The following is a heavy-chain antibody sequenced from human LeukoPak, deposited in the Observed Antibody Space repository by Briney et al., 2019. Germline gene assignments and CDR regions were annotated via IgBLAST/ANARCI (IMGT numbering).Heavy chain of an antibody. CDR1: GFTFSSYS. V-gene: IGHV3-21*01. D-gene: IGHD1-26*01. CDR3: AREGSGSYGYFDY. Sequence: GGSLRLSCAASGFTFSSYSMNWVRQAPGKGLEWVSSISSSSSYIYYADSVKGRFTISRDNAKNSLYLQMNSLRAEDTAVYYCAREGSGSYGYFDYWGQGTLVTVSS. CDR2: ISSSSSYI. J-gene: IGHJ4*02.